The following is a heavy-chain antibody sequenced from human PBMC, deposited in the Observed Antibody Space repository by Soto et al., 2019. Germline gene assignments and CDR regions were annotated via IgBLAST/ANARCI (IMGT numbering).Heavy chain of an antibody. CDR2: IIPIFGTA. CDR3: ARTKGADIVVVPAAIALPYYYGMDV. Sequence: SVKVSCKASGGTFSSYAISWVRQAPGQGLEWMGGIIPIFGTANYAQKFQGRVTITADESTSTAYMELSSLRSEDTAVYYCARTKGADIVVVPAAIALPYYYGMDVWGQGTTVTVSS. D-gene: IGHD2-2*02. V-gene: IGHV1-69*13. J-gene: IGHJ6*02. CDR1: GGTFSSYA.